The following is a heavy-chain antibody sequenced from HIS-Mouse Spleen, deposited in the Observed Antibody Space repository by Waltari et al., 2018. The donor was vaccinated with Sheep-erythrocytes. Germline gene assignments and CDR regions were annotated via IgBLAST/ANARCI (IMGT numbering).Heavy chain of an antibody. Sequence: QVQLVQSGAEVKKPGSSVKVSCKASGGTFSSYAISWVRQAPGQGLEWMGRIIPILSIANSAQKFQGRVTITADKSTSTAYMELSSLRSEDTAVYYCAQTGATTPHFDYWGQGTLVTVSS. CDR1: GGTFSSYA. J-gene: IGHJ4*02. V-gene: IGHV1-69*04. D-gene: IGHD1-26*01. CDR3: AQTGATTPHFDY. CDR2: IIPILSIA.